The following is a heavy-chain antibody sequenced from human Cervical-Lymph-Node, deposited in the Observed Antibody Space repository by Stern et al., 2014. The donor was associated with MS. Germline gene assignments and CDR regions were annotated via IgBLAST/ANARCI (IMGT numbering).Heavy chain of an antibody. J-gene: IGHJ4*02. CDR3: AHRRTAFYCFDY. V-gene: IGHV2-5*02. CDR1: GFSLNTDGVA. D-gene: IGHD2-15*01. Sequence: TLKESGPALVKPTQSLTLTCTFSGFSLNTDGVAVGWTRQPPGKGPELLAVIFWDDEKKYSPSLQTRLAISMDTSKNQVVLNMANMDPLDTGTYYCAHRRTAFYCFDYWGQGILVTVSS. CDR2: IFWDDEK.